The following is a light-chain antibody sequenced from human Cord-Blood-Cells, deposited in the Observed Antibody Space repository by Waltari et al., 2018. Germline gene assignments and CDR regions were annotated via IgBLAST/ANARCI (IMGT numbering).Light chain of an antibody. J-gene: IGLJ1*01. V-gene: IGLV3-21*04. CDR2: YDS. CDR1: NIGSKS. Sequence: SYVLTQPPSVSVAPANTARITFGGTNIGSKSVHWYQQKPGQAPVLVIYYDSDRPSGIPERFSGSNSGNTATLTISRVEAGDEADYYCQVWDSSSDHYVFGTGTKVTVL. CDR3: QVWDSSSDHYV.